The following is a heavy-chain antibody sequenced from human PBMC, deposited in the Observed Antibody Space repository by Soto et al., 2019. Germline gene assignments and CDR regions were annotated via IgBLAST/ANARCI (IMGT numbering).Heavy chain of an antibody. V-gene: IGHV1-3*01. Sequence: QVQLVQSGAEVKKPGASVKVSCKASGYTFTSYAMHWVRQAPGQRLEWMGWINAGNGNTKYSQKFQGRVTITRDTXASTAYMELSSLRSEDTAVYYCARLSTTVTDLGNYWGQGTLVTVSS. CDR3: ARLSTTVTDLGNY. D-gene: IGHD4-4*01. CDR1: GYTFTSYA. CDR2: INAGNGNT. J-gene: IGHJ4*02.